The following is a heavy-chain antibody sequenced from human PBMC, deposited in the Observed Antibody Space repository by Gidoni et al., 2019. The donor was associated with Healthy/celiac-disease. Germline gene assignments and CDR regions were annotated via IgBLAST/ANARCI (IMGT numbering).Heavy chain of an antibody. CDR3: AKNPGAFTTSGYFDY. CDR2: ISGSGGST. CDR1: GFTFISYA. Sequence: EVQLLESGGGLVQPGGSLRLSCAASGFTFISYAMSWVRQAPGKGLEWVSAISGSGGSTYYADSVKGRFTISRDNSKNTLYLQMNSLRAEDTAVYYCAKNPGAFTTSGYFDYWGQGTLVTVSS. J-gene: IGHJ4*02. D-gene: IGHD3-3*01. V-gene: IGHV3-23*01.